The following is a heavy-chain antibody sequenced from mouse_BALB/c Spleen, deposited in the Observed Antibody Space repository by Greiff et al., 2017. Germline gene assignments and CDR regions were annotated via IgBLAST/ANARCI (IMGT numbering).Heavy chain of an antibody. J-gene: IGHJ3*01. CDR2: INPYNGAT. Sequence: VQLQQSGPELVKPGASVKISCKASGYSFTGYYMHWVKQSHVKSLEWIGRINPYNGATSYNQNFKDKASLTVDKSSSTAYMELHSLTSEDSAVYYCARDYGSSYGFAYWGQGTLVTVSA. V-gene: IGHV1-31*01. CDR1: GYSFTGYY. CDR3: ARDYGSSYGFAY. D-gene: IGHD1-1*01.